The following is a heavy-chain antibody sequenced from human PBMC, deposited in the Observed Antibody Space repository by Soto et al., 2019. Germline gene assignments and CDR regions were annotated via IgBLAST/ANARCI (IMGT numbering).Heavy chain of an antibody. D-gene: IGHD4-4*01. V-gene: IGHV6-1*01. Sequence: SQTLSLTCAISVDRVSSNGAAWNLISQSPSRGLEWLGRTYYRSRWYSDYAPSVKSRITVNPDTSQNQFSLQLNSVTPEDTAIYYCARDPPGLNSAFDFWGQGNPVTVYS. J-gene: IGHJ4*02. CDR3: ARDPPGLNSAFDF. CDR2: TYYRSRWYS. CDR1: VDRVSSNGAA.